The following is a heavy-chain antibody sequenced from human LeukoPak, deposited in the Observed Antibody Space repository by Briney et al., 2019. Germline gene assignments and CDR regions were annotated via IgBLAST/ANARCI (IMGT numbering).Heavy chain of an antibody. V-gene: IGHV1-2*02. D-gene: IGHD1-20*01. J-gene: IGHJ4*02. CDR3: ARGGFNWNYSDY. CDR1: GYTFPDYF. Sequence: VASVTVSCKASGYTFPDYFMHWVRQAPGQGLEWMGWINPNSGGTNYAQKFQGSVTMTRDTSISTAYMELSRLRSDDTAVYYCARGGFNWNYSDYWGQGTLVTVSS. CDR2: INPNSGGT.